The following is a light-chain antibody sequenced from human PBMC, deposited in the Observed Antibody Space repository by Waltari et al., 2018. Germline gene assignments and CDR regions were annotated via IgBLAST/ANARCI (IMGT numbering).Light chain of an antibody. J-gene: IGKJ1*01. CDR1: QSISRY. Sequence: SCRASQSISRYLVLYQQKPGQAPRLLIYQSSIRATGIPDRFSGSGYGTDFSLTISKLEPEDFAVYYCQNHERLPAVFGQGTKVEIK. V-gene: IGKV3-20*01. CDR3: QNHERLPAV. CDR2: QSS.